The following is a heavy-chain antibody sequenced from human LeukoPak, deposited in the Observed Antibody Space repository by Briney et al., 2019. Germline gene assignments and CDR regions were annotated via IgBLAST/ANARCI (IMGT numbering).Heavy chain of an antibody. J-gene: IGHJ5*02. CDR1: GGSISSYY. Sequence: SETLSLTCTVSGGSISSYYWSWIRQPPGKGLEWIGYIYYSGSTNYNPSLKSRVTISVDTSKNQFSLKLSSVTAADTAVYYCAGADHDYGDYEGWFDPWGQGTLVTVSS. CDR2: IYYSGST. CDR3: AGADHDYGDYEGWFDP. V-gene: IGHV4-59*01. D-gene: IGHD4-17*01.